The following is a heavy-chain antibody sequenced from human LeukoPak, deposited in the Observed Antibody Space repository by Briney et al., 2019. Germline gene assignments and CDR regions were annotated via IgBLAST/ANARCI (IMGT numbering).Heavy chain of an antibody. D-gene: IGHD3-10*01. CDR3: AKTAGTGSVDS. J-gene: IGHJ4*02. Sequence: QSGGSLRLSCAASGISFSNYSMNWVRQAPGKGLEWVANINQGGSETYYVDSVMGRFTISRDNTKNSLFLEMNSLRADDTAVYYCAKTAGTGSVDSWGQGILVTVSS. CDR2: INQGGSET. V-gene: IGHV3-7*01. CDR1: GISFSNYS.